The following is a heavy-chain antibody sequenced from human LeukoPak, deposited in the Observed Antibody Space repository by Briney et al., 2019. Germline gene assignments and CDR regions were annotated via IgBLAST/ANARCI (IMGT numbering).Heavy chain of an antibody. J-gene: IGHJ4*02. CDR1: GGTFSSYA. D-gene: IGHD6-13*01. CDR3: ARVSRIIAAADLFDY. V-gene: IGHV1-8*02. CDR2: MNPNSGNT. Sequence: GASVKVSCKASGGTFSSYAIIWVRQATGQGLEWMGWMNPNSGNTGYAQKFQGRVTMTRNTSISTAYMELSSLRSEDTAVYYCARVSRIIAAADLFDYWGQGTLVTVSS.